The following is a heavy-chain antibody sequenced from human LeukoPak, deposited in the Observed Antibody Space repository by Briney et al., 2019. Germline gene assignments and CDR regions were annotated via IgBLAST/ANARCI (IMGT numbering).Heavy chain of an antibody. CDR3: ASPGLTGYSLEAFDI. CDR1: GGSISSYY. V-gene: IGHV4-39*01. D-gene: IGHD3-9*01. CDR2: IYYSGST. Sequence: SETLSLTCTVSGGSISSYYWSWIRQPPGKGLEWIGSIYYSGSTCYNPSLKSRVTISVDTSKNQFSLKLSSVTAADTAVYYCASPGLTGYSLEAFDIWGQGTMVTVSS. J-gene: IGHJ3*02.